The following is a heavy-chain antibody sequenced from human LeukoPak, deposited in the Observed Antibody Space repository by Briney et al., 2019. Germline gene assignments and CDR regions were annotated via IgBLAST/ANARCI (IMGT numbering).Heavy chain of an antibody. CDR1: GFTFSNHW. J-gene: IGHJ2*01. D-gene: IGHD1-26*01. Sequence: PGGSLRLSCATSGFTFSNHWMSWVRQAPGKGLEWVADIKQDGSEKYYVDSVKGRFTISRDNSKNTLYLQMNSLRAEDTAVYSCATNLLGRESYSWYFDLWGRGTLVTVSS. CDR2: IKQDGSEK. V-gene: IGHV3-7*05. CDR3: ATNLLGRESYSWYFDL.